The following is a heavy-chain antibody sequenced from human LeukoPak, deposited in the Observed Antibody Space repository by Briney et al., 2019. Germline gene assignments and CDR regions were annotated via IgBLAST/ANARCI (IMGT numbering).Heavy chain of an antibody. D-gene: IGHD3-10*01. CDR1: GFTFSSYS. J-gene: IGHJ4*02. CDR3: ARGHGSGSYYYGY. CDR2: ISSNSSYI. Sequence: PGGSLRLSCAASGFTFSSYSMNWVRQAPGKGLEWVSSISSNSSYIYYADSVRGRFTISRDNAKNSLYLQMNSLRAEDTAVYYCARGHGSGSYYYGYWGQGTLVTVSS. V-gene: IGHV3-21*01.